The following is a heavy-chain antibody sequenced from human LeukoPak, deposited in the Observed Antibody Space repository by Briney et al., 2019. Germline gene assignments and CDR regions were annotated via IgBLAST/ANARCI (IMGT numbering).Heavy chain of an antibody. J-gene: IGHJ5*02. D-gene: IGHD5-18*01. V-gene: IGHV1-69*13. CDR3: ARGGRGYSYVNWFDP. CDR2: IIPIFGTA. CDR1: GGTFSSYA. Sequence: ASVKVSCKASGGTFSSYAISWVRQAPGQGLEWMGGIIPIFGTANYAQKFQGRVTITADESTSTAYMELSSLRSEDTAVYYCARGGRGYSYVNWFDPWGQGTLVTVSS.